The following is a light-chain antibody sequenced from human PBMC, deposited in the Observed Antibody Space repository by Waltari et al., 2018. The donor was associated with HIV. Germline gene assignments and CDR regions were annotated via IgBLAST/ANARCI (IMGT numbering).Light chain of an antibody. CDR3: LQDYAYPRT. Sequence: QMTQSTSSLSASVGERITIACRASQCISKELGWYQQKPGKAPKLLIYDVFNLQSGVPSRFSGSGSGTDFTLTISSLQPEDFATYYCLQDYAYPRTFGQGTKVEIK. V-gene: IGKV1-6*01. CDR1: QCISKE. CDR2: DVF. J-gene: IGKJ1*01.